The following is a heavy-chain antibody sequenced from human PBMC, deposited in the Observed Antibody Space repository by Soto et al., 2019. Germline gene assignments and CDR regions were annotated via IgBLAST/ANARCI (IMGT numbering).Heavy chain of an antibody. Sequence: GGSLRLSCAASGLTFSSCHMNWVRQAPGKGLEWVSYISSGSRTIFYADSVNGRFTISRDNAKNSLYLQMNSLRAEDTAVYYCARDHYGSGSYFRWFDPWGQGTLVTVSS. D-gene: IGHD3-10*01. CDR3: ARDHYGSGSYFRWFDP. V-gene: IGHV3-48*01. CDR1: GLTFSSCH. J-gene: IGHJ5*02. CDR2: ISSGSRTI.